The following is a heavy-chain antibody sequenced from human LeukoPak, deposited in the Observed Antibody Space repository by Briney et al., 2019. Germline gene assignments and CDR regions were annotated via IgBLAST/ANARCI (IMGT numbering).Heavy chain of an antibody. Sequence: PSQTLSLTCAVSGGSISSDGYSWSWIRQPPGKGLEWIGYIYHSGSTYYNPSLKSRVTISVDRSKNQFSLKLSSVTAADTAVYYCARGQLLYSWFDPWGQGTLVTVSS. V-gene: IGHV4-30-2*01. CDR3: ARGQLLYSWFDP. J-gene: IGHJ5*02. CDR2: IYHSGST. D-gene: IGHD2-2*02. CDR1: GGSISSDGYS.